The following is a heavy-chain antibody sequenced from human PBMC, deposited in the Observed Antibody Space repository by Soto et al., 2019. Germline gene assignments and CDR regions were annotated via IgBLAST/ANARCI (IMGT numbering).Heavy chain of an antibody. V-gene: IGHV4-39*07. CDR3: ARASRNYFDY. Sequence: SETLSLTCSVSGGPISSNNYYWGWIRQPPGQGLEWIGSIHYSGSTYDSPSLKSRVAMSIDTSKNQFSLKLSTVAAADTAVYYCARASRNYFDYWGQGTLVTVSS. CDR2: IHYSGST. CDR1: GGPISSNNYY. J-gene: IGHJ4*02.